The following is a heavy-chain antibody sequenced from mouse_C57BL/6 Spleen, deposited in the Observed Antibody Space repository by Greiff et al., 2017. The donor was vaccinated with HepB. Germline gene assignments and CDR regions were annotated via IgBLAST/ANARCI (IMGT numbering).Heavy chain of an antibody. V-gene: IGHV1-39*01. J-gene: IGHJ4*01. CDR3: ARCPWYGSSSYYYAMDY. D-gene: IGHD1-1*01. CDR1: GYSFTDYN. Sequence: EVQLQQPGAELVKPGASVKISCKASGYSFTDYNMNWVKQSNGKSLEWIGVINPNYGTTSYNQKFKGKATLTVDQSSSTAYMQLNSLTSEDSAVYYCARCPWYGSSSYYYAMDYWGQGTSVTVSS. CDR2: INPNYGTT.